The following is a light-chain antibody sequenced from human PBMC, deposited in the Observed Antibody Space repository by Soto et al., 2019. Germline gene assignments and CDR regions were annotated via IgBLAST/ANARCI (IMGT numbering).Light chain of an antibody. CDR2: GAS. V-gene: IGKV3-15*01. Sequence: EIVLTQSPGTLSLSPGERATLSCRASQSVSSIYFAWYQQKRGQAPRLLIYGASTRATGIPARFSGSGSGTEFTLTISSLQSEDFAVYYCQQYNNWPPKTFGQGTKVDI. J-gene: IGKJ1*01. CDR1: QSVSSIY. CDR3: QQYNNWPPKT.